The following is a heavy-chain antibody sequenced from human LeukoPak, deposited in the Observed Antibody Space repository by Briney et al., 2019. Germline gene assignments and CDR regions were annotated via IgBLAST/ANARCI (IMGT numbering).Heavy chain of an antibody. D-gene: IGHD2-15*01. Sequence: GGSLRLSCAVSGFTFSSYAMSWVRQAPGKGLEWVSASSGSGGNTYYADSVRGRFTISRDNSKNTLYLQMNSLRAEDTAVYYCAKVPRYCSGGSCYAGYFEYWGQGTLVTVSS. J-gene: IGHJ4*02. V-gene: IGHV3-23*01. CDR2: SSGSGGNT. CDR1: GFTFSSYA. CDR3: AKVPRYCSGGSCYAGYFEY.